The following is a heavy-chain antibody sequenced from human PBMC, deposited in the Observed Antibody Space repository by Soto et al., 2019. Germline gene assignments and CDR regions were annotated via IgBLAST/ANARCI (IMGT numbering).Heavy chain of an antibody. D-gene: IGHD3-22*01. CDR1: GFTFSSSS. Sequence: PGGSLRLSXAASGFTFSSSSMNWVRQAPGRGLEWVSSIGSSGNFIYYADSLKGRFTISRDNAKNSLYLQMNSLRAEDTAVYYCARLYYSSGYYYFDYWGQGTLVTVSS. V-gene: IGHV3-21*01. CDR2: IGSSGNFI. J-gene: IGHJ4*02. CDR3: ARLYYSSGYYYFDY.